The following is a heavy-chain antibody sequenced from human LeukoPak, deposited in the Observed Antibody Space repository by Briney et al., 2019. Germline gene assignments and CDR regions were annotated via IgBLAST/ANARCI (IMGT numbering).Heavy chain of an antibody. J-gene: IGHJ4*02. CDR3: AKEGYYDSSGAFDS. D-gene: IGHD3-22*01. CDR1: GFTFRTYA. Sequence: PGGSLRLSCAASGFTFRTYAMNWVRQAPGKGLEWVSGITGSGGRTFYADSVKGRFTISRDNSKNTLYLQMNSLRAEDTAIYYCAKEGYYDSSGAFDSWGQGTLVTGSS. V-gene: IGHV3-23*01. CDR2: ITGSGGRT.